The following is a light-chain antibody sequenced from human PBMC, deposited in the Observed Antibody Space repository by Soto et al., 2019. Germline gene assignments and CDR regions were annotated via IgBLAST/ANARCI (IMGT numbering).Light chain of an antibody. Sequence: IVMPQSPATLSVSLGDRSSLSCSSSQSVSSSYLAWYQQKPGQAPRLLIYGASSRATGIPDRFSGSGSGTDFTLTISRLEPEDFAVYYCQQYGSSQWTFGQGTKVDIK. CDR1: QSVSSSY. V-gene: IGKV3-20*01. CDR3: QQYGSSQWT. J-gene: IGKJ1*01. CDR2: GAS.